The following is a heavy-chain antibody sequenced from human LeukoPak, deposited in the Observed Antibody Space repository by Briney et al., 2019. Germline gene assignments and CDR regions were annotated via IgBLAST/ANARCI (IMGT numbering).Heavy chain of an antibody. Sequence: GGSLRLSCAVSGFTLSNYSMNWVRQAPGKGLEWISYISGSGFTIDYADSVKGRFTISRDNAKNSLYLQMNSLRAEDTAVYYCARGVPKTSYYYYHMDVWGKGTTVTVSS. J-gene: IGHJ6*03. CDR2: ISGSGFTI. D-gene: IGHD4-11*01. CDR3: ARGVPKTSYYYYHMDV. V-gene: IGHV3-48*01. CDR1: GFTLSNYS.